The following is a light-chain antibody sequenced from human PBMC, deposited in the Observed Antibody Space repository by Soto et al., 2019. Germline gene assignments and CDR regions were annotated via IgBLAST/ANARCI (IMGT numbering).Light chain of an antibody. V-gene: IGKV1-6*01. Sequence: IQMTQSPSSLSASVGDRVTITCRASQSISSYLNWYQQKPGKAPKLLIYSASSLQSGVPSRFSGSGSGTDFTLTISSLQPEDFATYYCLQDYNYPMWTFGQGTKVEIK. CDR1: QSISSY. CDR3: LQDYNYPMWT. J-gene: IGKJ1*01. CDR2: SAS.